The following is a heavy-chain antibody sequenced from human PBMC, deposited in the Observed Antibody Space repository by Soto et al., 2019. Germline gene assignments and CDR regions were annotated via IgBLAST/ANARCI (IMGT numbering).Heavy chain of an antibody. CDR2: VSIGGST. J-gene: IGHJ4*02. Sequence: DVQLLESGGGLVQPEGSLRLSCAASGFTFSSYAMGWVRQGPGKGLVWVAVVSIGGSTHYADSVRGRFTISRDNSKNTLSLQMNSLTAEDTAVYFCAKRRGAGGDFDYWGQGALVTVSS. V-gene: IGHV3-23*01. D-gene: IGHD2-15*01. CDR1: GFTFSSYA. CDR3: AKRRGAGGDFDY.